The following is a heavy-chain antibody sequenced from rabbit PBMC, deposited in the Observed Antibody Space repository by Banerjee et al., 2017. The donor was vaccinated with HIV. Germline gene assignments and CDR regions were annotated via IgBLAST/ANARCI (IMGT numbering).Heavy chain of an antibody. Sequence: QEQLVESGGGLVQPEGSLTLTCKASGFSFSDRDVMCWVRQAPGKGLEWIACIGTGFGDTYYANWAKGRFTISKTSSTTVTLQVTSLTAADTATYFCARETWGATGNYGLWGQGTLVTVS. CDR1: GFSFSDRDV. J-gene: IGHJ3*01. D-gene: IGHD7-1*01. CDR3: ARETWGATGNYGL. CDR2: IGTGFGDT. V-gene: IGHV1S45*01.